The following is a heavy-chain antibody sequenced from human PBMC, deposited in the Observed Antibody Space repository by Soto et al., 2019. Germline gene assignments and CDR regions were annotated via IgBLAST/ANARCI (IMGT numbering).Heavy chain of an antibody. D-gene: IGHD5-12*01. Sequence: GGSLRLSCAASGFTFSSYGMHWVRQAPGKGLEWVAVIWYDGSNKYYADSVKGRFTISRDNSKNTLYLQMNSLRAEDTAVYYCARASPEDTIYSGYDIDYWGQGTLVTVSS. CDR2: IWYDGSNK. V-gene: IGHV3-33*01. J-gene: IGHJ4*02. CDR1: GFTFSSYG. CDR3: ARASPEDTIYSGYDIDY.